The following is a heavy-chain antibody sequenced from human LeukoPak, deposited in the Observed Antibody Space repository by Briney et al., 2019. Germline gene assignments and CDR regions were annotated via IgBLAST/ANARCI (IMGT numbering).Heavy chain of an antibody. Sequence: GGSLRLSCAASGFTFSNFAMSWVRQAPGKGLEWVSAISASGGHTYYADSVKGRFTISRDSSKNTLYLQMNSLRADDTALYYCAKDRVASCSTTSCPIDYWGQGTLVTVSS. V-gene: IGHV3-23*01. CDR3: AKDRVASCSTTSCPIDY. CDR2: ISASGGHT. J-gene: IGHJ4*02. CDR1: GFTFSNFA. D-gene: IGHD2-2*01.